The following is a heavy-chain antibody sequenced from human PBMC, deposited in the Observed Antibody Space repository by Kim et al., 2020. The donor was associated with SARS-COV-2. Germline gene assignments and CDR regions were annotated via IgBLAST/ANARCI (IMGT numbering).Heavy chain of an antibody. V-gene: IGHV3-48*03. D-gene: IGHD2-21*01. CDR1: GFTFSSYE. J-gene: IGHJ6*02. CDR2: ISSSGSTI. CDR3: ARDGCGGQSYTFRIYYYYYGMDV. Sequence: GGSLRLSCAASGFTFSSYEMNWVRQAPGKGLEWVSYISSSGSTIYYADSVKGRFTISRDNAKNSLYLQMNSLRAEDTAVYYCARDGCGGQSYTFRIYYYYYGMDVWGQGTTVTVSS.